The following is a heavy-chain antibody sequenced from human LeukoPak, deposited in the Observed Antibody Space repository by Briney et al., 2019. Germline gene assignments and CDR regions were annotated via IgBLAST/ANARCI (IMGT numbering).Heavy chain of an antibody. D-gene: IGHD5-12*01. CDR3: AQKRGGYTPFDY. Sequence: GGSLRLSCVASGFTFNHYGMNWVRQAPGKGLEWVSIISGSGDSAFYADSVKGRFTISRDNSKNTLYLQMNSLRADDTAIYYCAQKRGGYTPFDYWGQGTLVTVSS. V-gene: IGHV3-23*01. CDR1: GFTFNHYG. CDR2: ISGSGDSA. J-gene: IGHJ4*02.